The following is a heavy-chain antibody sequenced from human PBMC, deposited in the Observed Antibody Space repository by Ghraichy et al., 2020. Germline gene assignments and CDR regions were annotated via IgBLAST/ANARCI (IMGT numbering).Heavy chain of an antibody. CDR3: VSQAPGHLGY. Sequence: GSLRLSCAASGFTLSDYWMHWVRQAPGKGLVWVSRINGDETITNYADSVKGRFTISRDNAKNTLFLQMHSLRAEDTALYYCVSQAPGHLGYWGQGTLVTVSS. V-gene: IGHV3-74*01. D-gene: IGHD1-1*01. J-gene: IGHJ4*02. CDR2: INGDETIT. CDR1: GFTLSDYW.